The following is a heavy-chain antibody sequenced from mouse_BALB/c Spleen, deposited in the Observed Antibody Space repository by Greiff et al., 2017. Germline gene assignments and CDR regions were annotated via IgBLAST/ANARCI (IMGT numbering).Heavy chain of an antibody. Sequence: EVHLVESGGGLVQPKGSLKLSCAASGFTFNTYAMNWVRQAPGKGLEWVARIRSKSNNYATYYADSVKDRFTISRDNAKNTLYLQMSSLRSEDTAMYYCARKGDYGNSLYAMDYWGQGTSVTVSS. CDR2: IRSKSNNYAT. D-gene: IGHD2-1*01. V-gene: IGHV10-1*02. CDR1: GFTFNTYA. J-gene: IGHJ4*01. CDR3: ARKGDYGNSLYAMDY.